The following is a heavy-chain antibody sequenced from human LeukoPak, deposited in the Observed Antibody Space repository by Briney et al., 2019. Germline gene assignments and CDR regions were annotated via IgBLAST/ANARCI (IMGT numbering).Heavy chain of an antibody. CDR3: ATNYYDSSGHYSSSYYFDY. CDR1: GFTFSSYG. Sequence: SGRSLRLSCAASGFTFSSYGMHWVRQAPGKGLEWVAVIWYDGSNKYYADSVKGRFTISRDNSKNTLYLQMNSLRAEDTAVYYCATNYYDSSGHYSSSYYFDYWGQGTLVTVSS. D-gene: IGHD3-22*01. V-gene: IGHV3-33*01. CDR2: IWYDGSNK. J-gene: IGHJ4*02.